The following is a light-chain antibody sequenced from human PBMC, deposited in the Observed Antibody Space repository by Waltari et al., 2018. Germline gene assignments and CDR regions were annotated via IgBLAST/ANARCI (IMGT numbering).Light chain of an antibody. CDR2: WAS. J-gene: IGKJ2*01. CDR3: QQYYTTPYT. V-gene: IGKV4-1*01. Sequence: DIVMTQSPDSLAVSLGERATINCKASQTLLYNSNNKNYLAWYQQKPGQPPQLLVYWASILYSGVPDRFSGSGSGTDFTLTISSLQAEDVAVYYCQQYYTTPYTFGQGTKLEIK. CDR1: QTLLYNSNNKNY.